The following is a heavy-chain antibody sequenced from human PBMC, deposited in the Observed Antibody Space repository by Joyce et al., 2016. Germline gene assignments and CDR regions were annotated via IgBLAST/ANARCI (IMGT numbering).Heavy chain of an antibody. CDR1: GFPVSDYY. V-gene: IGHV3-53*01. J-gene: IGHJ6*02. Sequence: EVQLVESGGGLIQPGGSLRLSCAVSGFPVSDYYMAWVRQAPGKGLQWCSVISSGGTTSYADSVKGRFSISRDNSKNTLYLQMNSLRAEDTAVYYCARDYFYGMDVWGQGTTVTVSS. CDR2: ISSGGTT. CDR3: ARDYFYGMDV.